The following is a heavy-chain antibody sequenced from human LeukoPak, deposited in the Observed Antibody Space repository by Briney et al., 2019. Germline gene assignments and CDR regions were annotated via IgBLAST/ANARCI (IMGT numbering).Heavy chain of an antibody. CDR1: GFTFSSYG. V-gene: IGHV3-30*03. CDR3: ARVFYSSSWFTDAY. Sequence: PGGSLRLSCAASGFTFSSYGMHWVRQAPGKGLEWVAVISYDGSNKYYADSVKGRFTISRDNAKNSLYLQMNSLRAEDTAVYYCARVFYSSSWFTDAYWGQGTLVTVSS. J-gene: IGHJ4*02. CDR2: ISYDGSNK. D-gene: IGHD6-13*01.